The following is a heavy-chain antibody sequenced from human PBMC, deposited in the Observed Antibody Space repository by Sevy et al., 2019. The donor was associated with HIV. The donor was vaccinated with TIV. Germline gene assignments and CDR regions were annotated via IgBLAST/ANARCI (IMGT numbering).Heavy chain of an antibody. CDR2: IGAYNGNT. CDR1: GYTFTSYG. Sequence: ASVKVSCKASGYTFTSYGISWVRQAPGQGLEWMGWIGAYNGNTNYAQKLQGRVTMTTDTSTSTAYMELRSLRSDDTAVYYCARSGSYQGVEYFQHWGQGTLVTVSS. V-gene: IGHV1-18*01. J-gene: IGHJ1*01. CDR3: ARSGSYQGVEYFQH. D-gene: IGHD1-26*01.